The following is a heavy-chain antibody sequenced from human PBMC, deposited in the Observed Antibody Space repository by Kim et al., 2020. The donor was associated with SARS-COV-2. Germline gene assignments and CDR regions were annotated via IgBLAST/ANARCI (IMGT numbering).Heavy chain of an antibody. CDR1: GGTFSSYA. CDR2: IIPILGIA. V-gene: IGHV1-69*04. CDR3: ARDLRAGHFDY. Sequence: SVKVSCKASGGTFSSYAISWVRQAPGQGLEWMGRIIPILGIANYAQKFQGRVTITADKSTSTAYMELSSLRSEDTAVYYCARDLRAGHFDYWGQGTLVTVSS. J-gene: IGHJ4*02. D-gene: IGHD4-17*01.